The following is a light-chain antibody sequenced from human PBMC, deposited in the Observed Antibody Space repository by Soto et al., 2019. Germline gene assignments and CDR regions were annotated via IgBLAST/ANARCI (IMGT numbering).Light chain of an antibody. CDR1: QSVSSY. Sequence: EIVLTQSPATLSLSPGERATLSCRASQSVSSYLAWYQQKPGQAPRLLIYDASNRATGIPARFSGSGSGTDFTLTISSLEPEDFAVYYCQQRSNWPPIDTFGQGTKLQSK. CDR3: QQRSNWPPIDT. J-gene: IGKJ2*01. CDR2: DAS. V-gene: IGKV3-11*01.